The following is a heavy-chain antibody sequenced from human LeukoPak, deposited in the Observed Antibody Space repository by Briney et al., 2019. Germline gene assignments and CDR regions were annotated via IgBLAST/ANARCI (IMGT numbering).Heavy chain of an antibody. CDR3: AKDFEAGGLRPLYYMDV. CDR1: GFTFSSYG. CDR2: IWYGGSNK. V-gene: IGHV3-30*02. D-gene: IGHD2-15*01. Sequence: GGSLRLSCAASGFTFSSYGMHWVRQAPGKGLEWVAVIWYGGSNKYYADSVKGRFTISRDNSKNTLYLQMNSLRAGDTAVYYCAKDFEAGGLRPLYYMDVWGKGTTVTVSS. J-gene: IGHJ6*03.